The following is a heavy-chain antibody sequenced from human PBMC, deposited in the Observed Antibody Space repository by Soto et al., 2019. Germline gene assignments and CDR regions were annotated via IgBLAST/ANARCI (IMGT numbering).Heavy chain of an antibody. V-gene: IGHV5-51*07. D-gene: IGHD6-13*01. Sequence: GDALKISSEGSGYSFTSYWIGWVHPMVAKGLEWMGIIYPVDSDTRYSPAFQGQVTISGDKFISTAYLQWSSLMAADTAMYYCARRPAAARPGGLEGMDVWGQGTTVTVSS. CDR1: GYSFTSYW. CDR3: ARRPAAARPGGLEGMDV. CDR2: IYPVDSDT. J-gene: IGHJ6*02.